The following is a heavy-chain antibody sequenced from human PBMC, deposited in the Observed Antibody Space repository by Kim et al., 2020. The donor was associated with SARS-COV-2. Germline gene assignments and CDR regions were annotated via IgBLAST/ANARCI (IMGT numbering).Heavy chain of an antibody. CDR1: GFTISNYY. V-gene: IGHV3-53*01. CDR2: MYSGGGR. J-gene: IGHJ4*02. CDR3: ARGLRYYFDY. Sequence: GGSLRLSCAASGFTISNYYVNWVRQAPGKGLEWVSVMYSGGGRNYADSVRGRFTISRDNSKNTLSLQLNSLRAEDTAVYYCARGLRYYFDYWGQGILVTV. D-gene: IGHD4-17*01.